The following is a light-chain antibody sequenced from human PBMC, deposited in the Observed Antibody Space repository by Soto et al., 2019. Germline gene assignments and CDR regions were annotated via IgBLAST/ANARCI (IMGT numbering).Light chain of an antibody. J-gene: IGKJ1*01. CDR2: GAS. CDR1: QSVTSNY. V-gene: IGKV3-20*01. Sequence: ESLLTHSPGTLSLSPGERATLSCGAIQSVTSNYLAWYQHKPGQAPRLLIFGASIRVTGIPDRFIGSGSGTEFTLTISELQSEDFAVYYCQQYSNWPPWTFGPGTKVDIK. CDR3: QQYSNWPPWT.